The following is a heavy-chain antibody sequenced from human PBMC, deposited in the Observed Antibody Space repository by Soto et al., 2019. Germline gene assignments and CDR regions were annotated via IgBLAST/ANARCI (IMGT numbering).Heavy chain of an antibody. V-gene: IGHV4-30-2*01. D-gene: IGHD4-4*01. Sequence: SESLSLTCALSGGSISSGGYSWSWIRQPPGKGLEWIGYIHQTGITNYNPSHKLRVTRSLVRSNNQFSRNLSSLPAADTAVYFGARNQKQSNSLEQWGQGALDTVSA. CDR1: GGSISSGGYS. CDR2: IHQTGIT. CDR3: ARNQKQSNSLEQ. J-gene: IGHJ4*02.